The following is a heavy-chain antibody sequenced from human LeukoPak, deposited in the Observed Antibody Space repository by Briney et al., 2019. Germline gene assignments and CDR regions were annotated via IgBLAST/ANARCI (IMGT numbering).Heavy chain of an antibody. D-gene: IGHD3-16*01. CDR2: FYISENT. CDR1: GGSITSYY. V-gene: IGHV4-4*07. CDR3: ARGSYGKIDH. J-gene: IGHJ4*02. Sequence: SETLSLTCTVSGGSITSYYWMWIRHPAGKGLEWIGRFYISENTKQYRPSLQTRPTASPDTSEHHFSRKPNSLTATDTAVYYCARGSYGKIDHWGQGILVTVSS.